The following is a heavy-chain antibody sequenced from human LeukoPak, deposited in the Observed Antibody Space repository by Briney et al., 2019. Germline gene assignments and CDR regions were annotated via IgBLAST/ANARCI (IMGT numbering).Heavy chain of an antibody. Sequence: PSGTLSLTCAVSGGSISSSGWWSWVRQPPGKGLEWIGEIYHSGSTNYNPSLKSRLTISVDKSKNQFSLQLSSVTAADTAVYYCASLPTSAWKHSDFWGQGTLVTVSS. CDR3: ASLPTSAWKHSDF. CDR1: GGSISSSGW. V-gene: IGHV4-4*02. J-gene: IGHJ4*02. D-gene: IGHD6-19*01. CDR2: IYHSGST.